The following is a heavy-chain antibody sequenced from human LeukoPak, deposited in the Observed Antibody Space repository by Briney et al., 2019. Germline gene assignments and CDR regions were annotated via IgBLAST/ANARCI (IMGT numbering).Heavy chain of an antibody. D-gene: IGHD1-7*01. V-gene: IGHV4-30-2*01. J-gene: IGHJ3*02. CDR3: ARDRITGTTVGAFDI. Sequence: PQTLSLTCAVSGGSISSGGYSWSWIRQPPGKGLEWIGYIYHSGSTYYNPSLKSRVTISVDRSKNQFSLKLSSVTAADTAVYYCARDRITGTTVGAFDIWGQGTMVTVSS. CDR1: GGSISSGGYS. CDR2: IYHSGST.